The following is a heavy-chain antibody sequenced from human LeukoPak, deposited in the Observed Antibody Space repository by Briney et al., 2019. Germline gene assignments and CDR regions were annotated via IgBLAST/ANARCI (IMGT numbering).Heavy chain of an antibody. CDR3: ARAFEGYCTNGGCPYGY. J-gene: IGHJ4*02. V-gene: IGHV4-38-2*02. D-gene: IGHD2-8*01. CDR1: GYSISSGYY. CDR2: IYHSGST. Sequence: KSSETLSLTCTVSGYSISSGYYWGWIRQPPGKGLEWIGSIYHSGSTYYNPSLKSRVTISVDTSKNQFSLKLSSVTAADTAVYYCARAFEGYCTNGGCPYGYWGQGTLVTVSS.